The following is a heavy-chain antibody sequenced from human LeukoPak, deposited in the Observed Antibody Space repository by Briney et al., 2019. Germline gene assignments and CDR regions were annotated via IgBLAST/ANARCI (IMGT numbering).Heavy chain of an antibody. J-gene: IGHJ3*02. Sequence: PSETLSLTCAVSGGSISSSDWWSWVRQPPGKGLEWIGEIYHSGSTNYNPSLKSRVTISVDKSKNQFSLKLSSVTAADTAVYYCAREGEEGFTMARHDVAFDIWGQGTMVTVSS. D-gene: IGHD3-10*01. CDR3: AREGEEGFTMARHDVAFDI. V-gene: IGHV4-4*02. CDR1: GGSISSSDW. CDR2: IYHSGST.